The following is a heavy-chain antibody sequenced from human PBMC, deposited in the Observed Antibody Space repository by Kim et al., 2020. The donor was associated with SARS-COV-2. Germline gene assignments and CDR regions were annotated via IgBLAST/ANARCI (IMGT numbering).Heavy chain of an antibody. CDR3: ARERVGGFLTGYYRYYFDY. J-gene: IGHJ4*02. Sequence: GRFTISRDNAKNSLYLQMSSLRAEDTAVYYCARERVGGFLTGYYRYYFDYWGQGTLVTVSS. D-gene: IGHD3-9*01. V-gene: IGHV3-11*01.